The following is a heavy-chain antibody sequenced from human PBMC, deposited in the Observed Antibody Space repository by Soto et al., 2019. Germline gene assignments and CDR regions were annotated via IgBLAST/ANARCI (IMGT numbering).Heavy chain of an antibody. CDR1: GGSISSGDYY. V-gene: IGHV4-30-4*01. J-gene: IGHJ2*01. CDR3: ARYNWSHWYFDL. CDR2: IYYSGST. D-gene: IGHD1-20*01. Sequence: PSETLSLTCTVSGGSISSGDYYWSWIRQPPGKGLEWIGYIYYSGSTYYNPSLKSRVTISVDTSKNQFSLKLSSVTAADTAVYYCARYNWSHWYFDLWGRGTLGTVSS.